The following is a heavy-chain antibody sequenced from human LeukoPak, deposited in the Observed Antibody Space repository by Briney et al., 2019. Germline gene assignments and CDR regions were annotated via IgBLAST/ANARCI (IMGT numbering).Heavy chain of an antibody. CDR3: ARERVENQQLVGGNY. CDR2: IYSGGST. D-gene: IGHD6-6*01. V-gene: IGHV3-66*01. J-gene: IGHJ4*02. Sequence: GGSLRLSCAASGLTVSSNYMSWVRQAPGKGLEWVSVIYSGGSTYYADSVKGRFTISRDNSKNTLYLQMNNLRAEDTAVYYCARERVENQQLVGGNYWGQGTLVTVSS. CDR1: GLTVSSNY.